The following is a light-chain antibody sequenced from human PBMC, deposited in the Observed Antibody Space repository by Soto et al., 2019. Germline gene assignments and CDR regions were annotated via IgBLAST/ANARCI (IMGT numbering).Light chain of an antibody. CDR1: SSDVGNYNY. CDR2: QVS. Sequence: QSVLTQPASVSGSPGQPITISCTGTSSDVGNYNYVSWFQHHPGKAPKLMIYQVSYRPSGVSNRFSGSKSGNTASLTISGLQAEDEADYYCTSYSSGSAPYVFGTGTKLTVL. CDR3: TSYSSGSAPYV. J-gene: IGLJ1*01. V-gene: IGLV2-14*01.